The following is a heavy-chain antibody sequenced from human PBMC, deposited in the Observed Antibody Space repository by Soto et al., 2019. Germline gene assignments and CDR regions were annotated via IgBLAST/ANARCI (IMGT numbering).Heavy chain of an antibody. CDR3: AKDDGPLYCTSPSCLTFYFDY. CDR1: GFTFSSYA. D-gene: IGHD2-2*01. CDR2: ISGSGDYT. J-gene: IGHJ4*02. V-gene: IGHV3-23*01. Sequence: PGGSLRLSCAASGFTFSSYAMSWVRQAPGKGLEWVSVISGSGDYTFYADSVKGRFTISRDNSKKTLYLQMSSLRGDDTAVYYCAKDDGPLYCTSPSCLTFYFDYWGQGSLVTVSS.